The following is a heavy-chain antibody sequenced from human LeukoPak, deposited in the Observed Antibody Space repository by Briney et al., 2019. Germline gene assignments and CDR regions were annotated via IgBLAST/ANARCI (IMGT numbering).Heavy chain of an antibody. CDR3: AKGSGSSCYSPCDY. D-gene: IGHD2-15*01. CDR1: GLTFRNYA. J-gene: IGHJ4*02. Sequence: PGGSLRLSCAASGLTFRNYAMSWVRQAPGKGLEWVSVICGNDGNTYYADAVKGRFTISRDNSKDTLYLQMDSLRAEDTAVYYCAKGSGSSCYSPCDYWGQGILVTVSS. CDR2: ICGNDGNT. V-gene: IGHV3-23*01.